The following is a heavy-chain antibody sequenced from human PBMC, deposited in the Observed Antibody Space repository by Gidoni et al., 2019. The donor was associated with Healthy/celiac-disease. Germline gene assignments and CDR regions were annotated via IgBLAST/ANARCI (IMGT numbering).Heavy chain of an antibody. V-gene: IGHV3-30*01. D-gene: IGHD3-10*02. CDR2: ISDDGSNK. J-gene: IGHJ4*02. Sequence: QVQLVESGGGVVQPGRSLRLSCAASGFTFSSYAMHWVRQAPGKGLGWVAVISDDGSNKYYADSVKGRFTISRDNSTNTLYLQMTSLRAEDTAVYYCARSRPVRGVPYFDYWGQGTLVTVSS. CDR3: ARSRPVRGVPYFDY. CDR1: GFTFSSYA.